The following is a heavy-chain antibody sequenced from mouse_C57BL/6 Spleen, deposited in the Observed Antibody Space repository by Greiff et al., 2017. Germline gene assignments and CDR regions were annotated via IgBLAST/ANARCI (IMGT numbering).Heavy chain of an antibody. J-gene: IGHJ4*01. CDR1: GFTFSSYA. D-gene: IGHD2-4*01. Sequence: EVMLVESGGGLVKPGGSLKLSCAASGFTFSSYAMSWVRQTPEKRLEWVATISDGGSYTYYPDNVKGRFTISRDNAKNNLYLQKSHLKSEDTAMYYCARGYYDYDDAMDYWGQGTSVTVSS. CDR2: ISDGGSYT. CDR3: ARGYYDYDDAMDY. V-gene: IGHV5-4*03.